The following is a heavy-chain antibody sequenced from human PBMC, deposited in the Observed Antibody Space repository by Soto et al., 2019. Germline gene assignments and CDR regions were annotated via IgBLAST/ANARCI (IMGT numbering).Heavy chain of an antibody. J-gene: IGHJ4*02. CDR2: ISGDGGST. D-gene: IGHD3-10*01. Sequence: GGSLRLSCAASGFTFDDYAMHWVRQAPGKGLEWVSLISGDGGSTYYADSVKGRFTISRDNSKNSLYLQMNSLRTEDTALYYCAKVPYSYGSGSYYYFDYWGQGTLVTVSS. CDR1: GFTFDDYA. V-gene: IGHV3-43*02. CDR3: AKVPYSYGSGSYYYFDY.